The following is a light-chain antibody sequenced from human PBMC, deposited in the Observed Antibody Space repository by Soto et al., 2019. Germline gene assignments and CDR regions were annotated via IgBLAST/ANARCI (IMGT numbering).Light chain of an antibody. CDR1: QSVSDS. V-gene: IGKV1-5*01. CDR2: DVS. Sequence: IQMTESPSTLSASVGDTVTITCRASQSVSDSLAWYQVKPGEAPKLLIFDVSNLETGVPSRFSGSGSGTEFSLTLRGLQPDDFAPSYCKQYDHSRTFGQGATVETK. J-gene: IGKJ2*01. CDR3: KQYDHSRT.